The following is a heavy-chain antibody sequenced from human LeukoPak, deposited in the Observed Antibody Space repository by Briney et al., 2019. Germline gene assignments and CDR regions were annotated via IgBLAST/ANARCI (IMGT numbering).Heavy chain of an antibody. V-gene: IGHV1-2*06. D-gene: IGHD6-13*01. CDR2: IDPNSGGT. CDR1: GYTFTGYY. CDR3: ARGYSSQTDY. Sequence: ASVKVSCKASGYTFTGYYMHWARQAPGQGLEWMGRIDPNSGGTNYAQKFQGRVTMTRDTSISTAYMELSRLRSDDTAVYYCARGYSSQTDYWGQGTLVTVSS. J-gene: IGHJ4*02.